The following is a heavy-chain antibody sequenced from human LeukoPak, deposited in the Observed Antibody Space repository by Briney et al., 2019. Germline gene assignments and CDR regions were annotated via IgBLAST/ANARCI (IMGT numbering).Heavy chain of an antibody. V-gene: IGHV3-30*02. J-gene: IGHJ4*02. Sequence: GGSLRLSCAASGFTFSSYGMHWVRQAPGKGLEGVAFIRYDGSNKYYADSVKGRFTISRDNSKNTLYLQMNSLRAEDTAVYYCANLYYYGSGSLASYYFDYWGQGTLVTVSS. CDR1: GFTFSSYG. CDR3: ANLYYYGSGSLASYYFDY. CDR2: IRYDGSNK. D-gene: IGHD3-10*01.